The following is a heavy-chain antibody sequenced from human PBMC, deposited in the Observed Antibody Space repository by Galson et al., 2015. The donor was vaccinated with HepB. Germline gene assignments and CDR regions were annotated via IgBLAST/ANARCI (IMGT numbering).Heavy chain of an antibody. V-gene: IGHV1-69*13. CDR2: IIPISGTA. Sequence: SVKVSCKASGGTFSSYGISWVRQAPGQGLEWMGGIIPISGTANYAQKFQGRVTITADESTSTAYMELRSLRSENTALYYCARDRGAGTKATTFARRLAAGLLRQDKQYNIDNYLDVWGKGATVTVS. J-gene: IGHJ6*03. D-gene: IGHD3-16*01. CDR3: ARDRGAGTKATTFARRLAAGLLRQDKQYNIDNYLDV. CDR1: GGTFSSYG.